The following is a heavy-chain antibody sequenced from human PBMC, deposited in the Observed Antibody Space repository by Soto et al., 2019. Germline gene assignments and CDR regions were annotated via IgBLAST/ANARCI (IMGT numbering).Heavy chain of an antibody. J-gene: IGHJ4*02. CDR3: AREYYHGSGSYGDY. V-gene: IGHV4-38-2*02. CDR2: IYHSGST. D-gene: IGHD3-10*01. Sequence: SETLSLTCAVSGYSISSGYYWGWIRQPPGKGLEWIGSIYHSGSTYYNPSLKSRVTISVDTSKNQFSLKLRSVTAADTAVYYCAREYYHGSGSYGDYWGQGTLVTVSS. CDR1: GYSISSGYY.